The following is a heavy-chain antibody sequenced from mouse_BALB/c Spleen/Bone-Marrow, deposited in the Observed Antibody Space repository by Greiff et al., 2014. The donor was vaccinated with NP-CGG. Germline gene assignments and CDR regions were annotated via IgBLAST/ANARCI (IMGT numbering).Heavy chain of an antibody. CDR2: INPFNGDT. CDR3: GRWGDGYYYAMDY. D-gene: IGHD2-3*01. Sequence: EVQLQQSGPDLVKPGASVKLSCKASGYSFTGYSLNWVRQSHGKSLEWIGRINPFNGDTFYNQKFKGKATLTVDKSSTTAHMELLSLTSEDSAVYYCGRWGDGYYYAMDYWGQGTSVTVSS. V-gene: IGHV1-37*01. CDR1: GYSFTGYS. J-gene: IGHJ4*01.